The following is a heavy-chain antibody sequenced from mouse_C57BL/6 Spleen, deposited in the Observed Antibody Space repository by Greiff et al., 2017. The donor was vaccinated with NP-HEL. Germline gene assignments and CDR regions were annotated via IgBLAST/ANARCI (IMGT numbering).Heavy chain of an antibody. V-gene: IGHV1-18*01. D-gene: IGHD2-12*01. CDR3: ARRIVHFDY. CDR2: INPNNGGT. J-gene: IGHJ2*01. Sequence: EVQVVESGPELVKPGASVKIPCKASGYTFTDYNMDWVKQSHGKSLEWIGDINPNNGGTIYNQKFKGKATLTVDKSSSTAYMELRSLTSEDTAVYYCARRIVHFDYWGQGTTLTVSS. CDR1: GYTFTDYN.